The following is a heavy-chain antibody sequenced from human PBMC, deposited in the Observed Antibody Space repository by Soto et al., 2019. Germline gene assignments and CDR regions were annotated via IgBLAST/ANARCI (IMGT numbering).Heavy chain of an antibody. Sequence: PGGSLRLSCAASGFTFSSYGMHWVRQAPGKGLEWVAVISYDGSNKYYADSVKGRFTISRDNSKNTLYLQMNSLRTEDTAVYYCAKDGEMATIYGILNYWGQGTLVTVS. D-gene: IGHD3-9*01. CDR2: ISYDGSNK. CDR3: AKDGEMATIYGILNY. J-gene: IGHJ4*02. CDR1: GFTFSSYG. V-gene: IGHV3-30*18.